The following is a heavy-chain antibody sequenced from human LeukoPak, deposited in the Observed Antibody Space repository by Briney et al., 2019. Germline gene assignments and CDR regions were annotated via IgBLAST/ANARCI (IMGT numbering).Heavy chain of an antibody. V-gene: IGHV3-21*01. CDR2: ISSSSSYI. CDR3: ARATNYGSGLTRNFDY. J-gene: IGHJ4*02. D-gene: IGHD3-10*01. CDR1: GFTFSSYS. Sequence: GGSLRLSCAASGFTFSSYSMNWVRQAPGKGLEWVSSISSSSSYIYYADSVKGRFTISRDNAKNSLYLQMNSLRAEDTAVYYCARATNYGSGLTRNFDYWGQGTLVTVST.